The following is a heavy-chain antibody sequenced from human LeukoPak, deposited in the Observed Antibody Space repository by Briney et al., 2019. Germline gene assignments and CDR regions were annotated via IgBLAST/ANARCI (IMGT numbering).Heavy chain of an antibody. CDR2: ISAYNGNT. J-gene: IGHJ6*03. Sequence: ASVKVSCKASGYTFTSYGISWVRQAPGQGLKWMGWISAYNGNTNYAQKLQGRVTMTTDTSTSTAYMELRSLRSDDTAVYYCARERDSSSWYGSPYYYYYYMDVWGKGTTVTVSS. D-gene: IGHD6-13*01. CDR3: ARERDSSSWYGSPYYYYYYMDV. V-gene: IGHV1-18*01. CDR1: GYTFTSYG.